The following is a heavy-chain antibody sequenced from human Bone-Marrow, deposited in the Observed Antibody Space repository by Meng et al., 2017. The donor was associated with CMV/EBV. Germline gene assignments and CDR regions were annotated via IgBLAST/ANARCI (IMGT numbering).Heavy chain of an antibody. CDR1: GDSVSSGSYQ. D-gene: IGHD5-12*01. Sequence: SETLSLTCTVSGDSVSSGSYQWSWIRQPPGTELEWIGYISYSGNTIYNPSLKSRVTISLDMSKNQFSLKLHSVTAADTAVYYCARLVWLRFFTYWGQGTRVTCSS. CDR2: ISYSGNT. J-gene: IGHJ4*02. V-gene: IGHV4-61*01. CDR3: ARLVWLRFFTY.